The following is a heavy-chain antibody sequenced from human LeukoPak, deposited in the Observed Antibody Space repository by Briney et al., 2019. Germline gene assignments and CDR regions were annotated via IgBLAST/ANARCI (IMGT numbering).Heavy chain of an antibody. Sequence: GGSLRLSCAASGFTFSSYAMSWVRQAPGKGLEWVSAIRGSGGSTFYAGSVKGRFTISRDNCKNTVYLQMNSLRAEDTAVYYCAEWSRYCSGGSCYGGTFDYGCQGTVVIVSS. V-gene: IGHV3-23*01. CDR1: GFTFSSYA. CDR2: IRGSGGST. CDR3: AEWSRYCSGGSCYGGTFDY. J-gene: IGHJ4*02. D-gene: IGHD2-15*01.